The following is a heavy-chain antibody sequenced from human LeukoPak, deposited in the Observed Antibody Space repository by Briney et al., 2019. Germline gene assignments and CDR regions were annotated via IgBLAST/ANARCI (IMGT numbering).Heavy chain of an antibody. CDR3: ARARYYYDSGGPYYYYYMDV. Sequence: GGSLRLSCAASGFTFSSYWMSWVRQAPGKGLEWVANIKQDGSEKYYVDSVKGRFTISRDNAKNSLYLQMNSLRAEDTAVYYCARARYYYDSGGPYYYYYMDVWGKGTTVTISS. CDR1: GFTFSSYW. J-gene: IGHJ6*03. CDR2: IKQDGSEK. D-gene: IGHD3-22*01. V-gene: IGHV3-7*01.